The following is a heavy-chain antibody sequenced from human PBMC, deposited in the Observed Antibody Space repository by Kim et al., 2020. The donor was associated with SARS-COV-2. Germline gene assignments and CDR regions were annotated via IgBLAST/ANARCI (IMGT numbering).Heavy chain of an antibody. V-gene: IGHV1-3*01. CDR1: GFPFSSFA. D-gene: IGHD6-19*01. Sequence: ASVKVSCKTSGFPFSSFALHWVRQAPGQSLEWVGWINAGNGHTKYSQKLQGRVTITRDTSASTAYMQLTSLRSADTAVYYCASMRQWHDFWGQGTLVTVS. CDR3: ASMRQWHDF. CDR2: INAGNGHT. J-gene: IGHJ4*02.